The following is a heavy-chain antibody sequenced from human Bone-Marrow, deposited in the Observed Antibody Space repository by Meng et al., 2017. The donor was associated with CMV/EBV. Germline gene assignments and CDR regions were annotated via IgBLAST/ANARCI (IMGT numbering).Heavy chain of an antibody. CDR1: GFGFSKFE. J-gene: IGHJ4*02. D-gene: IGHD3-3*01. Sequence: GESLKISCAAAGFGFSKFEMNWLRQAPGKGLEWISYISTSGSSIYYADSVEGRFTISRDNAKSSLYLEMTGLRGEDTAIYYCAREGPQASDFWSNYYKPHDYWGQGTLVTVSA. CDR2: ISTSGSSI. CDR3: AREGPQASDFWSNYYKPHDY. V-gene: IGHV3-48*03.